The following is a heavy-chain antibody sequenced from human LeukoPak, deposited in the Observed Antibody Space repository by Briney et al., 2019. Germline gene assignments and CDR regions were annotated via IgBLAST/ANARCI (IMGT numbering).Heavy chain of an antibody. Sequence: GRSLRLSCAASGFGFINDAMHWVRQAPGKGLEWVAIISYDGTTKYYADSVKGRFTISKDNSKKTMYLQMNSLRAEDTAVYYCARDFGEGQWLEGSDNAFDIWGQGTMVTVSS. V-gene: IGHV3-30-3*01. CDR2: ISYDGTTK. CDR3: ARDFGEGQWLEGSDNAFDI. D-gene: IGHD6-19*01. J-gene: IGHJ3*02. CDR1: GFGFINDA.